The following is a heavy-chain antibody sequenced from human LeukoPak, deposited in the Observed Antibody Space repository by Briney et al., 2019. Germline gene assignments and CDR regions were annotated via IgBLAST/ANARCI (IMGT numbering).Heavy chain of an antibody. J-gene: IGHJ4*02. CDR2: INYRGST. Sequence: TSETLSLTCAVYGGFFRVYHGRWVPQPPGEGVEWIGEINYRGSTNYNPSLKGRVTISVDTSKNPFSLKLSSVTAADTAVYYCARRPNVAAAGPSYFDYWGQGTLVTVSS. V-gene: IGHV4-34*01. D-gene: IGHD6-13*01. CDR3: ARRPNVAAAGPSYFDY. CDR1: GGFFRVYH.